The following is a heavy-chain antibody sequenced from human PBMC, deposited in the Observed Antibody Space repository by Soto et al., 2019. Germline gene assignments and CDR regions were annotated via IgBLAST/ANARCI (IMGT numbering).Heavy chain of an antibody. CDR2: IRSKAYGGTT. D-gene: IGHD6-19*01. CDR3: TRDIAVAGTITFDY. J-gene: IGHJ4*02. Sequence: EVQLVESGGGLVQPGRSLRLSCTASGFTFGDYAMSWFRQAPGKGLEWVGFIRSKAYGGTTEYAASVKGRFTISRDDSKSIAYLQMNSLKTEDTAVYYCTRDIAVAGTITFDYWGQGTLVTVSS. CDR1: GFTFGDYA. V-gene: IGHV3-49*03.